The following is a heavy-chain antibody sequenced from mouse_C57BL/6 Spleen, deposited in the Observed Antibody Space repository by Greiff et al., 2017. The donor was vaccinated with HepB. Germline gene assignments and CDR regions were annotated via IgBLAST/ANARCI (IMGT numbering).Heavy chain of an antibody. D-gene: IGHD1-2*01. Sequence: QVQLQQSGPELVKPGASVKISCKASGYAFSSSWMNWVKQRPGKGLEWIGRIYPGDGDTNYNGKFKGKATLTADKSSSTAYMQLSSLTSEDSAVYFCARLYGPDYFDYWGQGTTLTVSS. CDR3: ARLYGPDYFDY. CDR1: GYAFSSSW. CDR2: IYPGDGDT. V-gene: IGHV1-82*01. J-gene: IGHJ2*01.